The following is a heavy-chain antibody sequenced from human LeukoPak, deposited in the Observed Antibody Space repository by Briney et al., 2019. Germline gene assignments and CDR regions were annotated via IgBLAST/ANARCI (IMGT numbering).Heavy chain of an antibody. D-gene: IGHD3-22*01. V-gene: IGHV4-59*12. CDR2: IYYSGNT. CDR1: GGSISSYY. J-gene: IGHJ4*02. CDR3: ARDRAYYDSSAYMGGFDY. Sequence: SETLSLTCTDSGGSISSYYWSWIRQPPGKGLEWIGYIYYSGNTNYNPSLKSRVTISVDTSKNQFSLKLSSVTAADTAVYYCARDRAYYDSSAYMGGFDYWGQGTLVTVSS.